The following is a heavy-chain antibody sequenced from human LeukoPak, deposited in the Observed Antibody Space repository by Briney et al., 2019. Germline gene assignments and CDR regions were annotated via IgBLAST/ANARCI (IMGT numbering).Heavy chain of an antibody. Sequence: GGSLRLSCAASGFTFDIYAMSWVRQAPGKGPEWVASMCGSAGCTYYADSVKGRFTISRDNSKNSLYLQMNSLRAEDTAIYYCARDRPNYYESNGHYYRRDGDYWGQGTLVTVSS. J-gene: IGHJ4*02. CDR3: ARDRPNYYESNGHYYRRDGDY. D-gene: IGHD3-22*01. CDR1: GFTFDIYA. CDR2: MCGSAGCT. V-gene: IGHV3-23*01.